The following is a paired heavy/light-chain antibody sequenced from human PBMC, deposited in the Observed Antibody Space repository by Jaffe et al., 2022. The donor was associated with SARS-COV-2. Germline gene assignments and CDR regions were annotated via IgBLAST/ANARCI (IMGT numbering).Heavy chain of an antibody. CDR2: INHSGST. D-gene: IGHD3-9*01. J-gene: IGHJ5*02. CDR3: ARGVRLRYFDWLLYVDWFDP. CDR1: GGSFSGYY. Sequence: QVQLQQWGAGLLKPSETLSLTCAVYGGSFSGYYWSWIRQPPGKGLEWIGEINHSGSTNYNPSLKSRVTISVDTSKNQFSLKLSSVTAADTAVYYCARGVRLRYFDWLLYVDWFDPWGQGTLVTVSS. V-gene: IGHV4-34*01.
Light chain of an antibody. CDR2: GKN. CDR3: NSRDSSGNPHVV. V-gene: IGLV3-19*01. J-gene: IGLJ2*01. CDR1: SLRSYY. Sequence: SSELTQDPAVSVALGQTVRITCQGDSLRSYYASWYQQKPGQAPVLVIYGKNNRPSGIPDRFSGSSSGNTASLTITGAQAEDEADYYCNSRDSSGNPHVVFGGGTKLTVL.